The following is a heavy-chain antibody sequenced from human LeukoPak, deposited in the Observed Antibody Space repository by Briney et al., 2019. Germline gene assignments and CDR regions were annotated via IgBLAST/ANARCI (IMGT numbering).Heavy chain of an antibody. J-gene: IGHJ4*02. CDR3: ARHAGGAYRYYFDY. D-gene: IGHD4-11*01. V-gene: IGHV4-38-2*01. Sequence: SGTLSLTCAVSGYSISSGYYWGWIRQPPGKGLEWLGSIYHSGSTYYNPSLKSRVTISVDTSKNQFSLKLSSVTAADTAVYSCARHAGGAYRYYFDYWGQGTLVTVSS. CDR2: IYHSGST. CDR1: GYSISSGYY.